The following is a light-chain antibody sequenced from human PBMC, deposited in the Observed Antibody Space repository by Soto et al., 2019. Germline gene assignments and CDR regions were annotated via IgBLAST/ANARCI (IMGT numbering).Light chain of an antibody. CDR2: DVS. CDR3: SSYASSSPFV. J-gene: IGLJ1*01. V-gene: IGLV2-14*01. Sequence: QSALTQPASVSGSPGQSITISCTGTSSDVGGYNYVSWYQQLPGKAPKLMIYDVSYRPSGVSNRFSGSKSGNTASLIISGLHAEDEADYYCSSYASSSPFVFGTGTKVTVL. CDR1: SSDVGGYNY.